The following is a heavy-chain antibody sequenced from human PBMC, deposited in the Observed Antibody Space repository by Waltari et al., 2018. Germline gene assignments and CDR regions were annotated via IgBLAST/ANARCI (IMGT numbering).Heavy chain of an antibody. CDR3: ARGRSVATIDAFDI. J-gene: IGHJ3*02. V-gene: IGHV4-61*09. CDR2: IYTSGST. Sequence: QVQLQESGPGLVKPSQTLSLTCPVSGGSISSGSYYWSWIRPPAGKGLEWIGYIYTSGSTNYNPSLKSRVTISVDTSKNQFSLKLSSVTAADTAVYYCARGRSVATIDAFDIWGQGTMVTVSS. CDR1: GGSISSGSYY. D-gene: IGHD5-12*01.